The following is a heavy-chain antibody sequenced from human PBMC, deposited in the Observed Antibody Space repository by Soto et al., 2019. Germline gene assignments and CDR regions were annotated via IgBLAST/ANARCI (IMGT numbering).Heavy chain of an antibody. V-gene: IGHV4-4*02. CDR2: IYHSGST. Sequence: PSETLSLTCAVSSGSISSSNWWSWVRQPPGKGLEWIGEIYHSGSTNYNPSLKSRVTISVDKSKNQFSLKLSSVTAADTAVYYCARGRQLYGDYFDYRGQGTLVPVSP. CDR1: SGSISSSNW. CDR3: ARGRQLYGDYFDY. J-gene: IGHJ4*02. D-gene: IGHD4-17*01.